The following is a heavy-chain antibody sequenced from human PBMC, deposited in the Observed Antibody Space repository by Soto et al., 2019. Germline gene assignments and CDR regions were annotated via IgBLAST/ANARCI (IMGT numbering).Heavy chain of an antibody. D-gene: IGHD3-10*01. J-gene: IGHJ6*02. CDR2: IWYDGSNK. CDR1: GFTFSSYG. CDR3: ARDSWGYGSYYYYGMDV. Sequence: GGSLRLSCAACGFTFSSYGMHWVCQAQGKGLEWVAVIWYDGSNKYYADSVKGRFTISRDNSKNTLYLQMNSLRAEDTAVYYCARDSWGYGSYYYYGMDVWGQGTTVTVSS. V-gene: IGHV3-33*01.